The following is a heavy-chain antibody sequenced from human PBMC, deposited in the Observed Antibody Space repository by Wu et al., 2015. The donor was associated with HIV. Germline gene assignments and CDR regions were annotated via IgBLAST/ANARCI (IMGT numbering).Heavy chain of an antibody. CDR2: FDPEDGKR. J-gene: IGHJ5*02. CDR3: VTREEPPXWGFNP. Sequence: QVQLVQSGAEVKKPGASVKVSCKVSGYTLTELSMYWVRQAPGKGLEWMGGFDPEDGKRILRTEVPKGRSHHDRRTHLQRYSLHAAEQPEKSERTKAVYYCVTREEPPXWGFNPWGQGTLVTVSS. V-gene: IGHV1-24*01. D-gene: IGHD1-26*01. CDR1: GYTLTELS.